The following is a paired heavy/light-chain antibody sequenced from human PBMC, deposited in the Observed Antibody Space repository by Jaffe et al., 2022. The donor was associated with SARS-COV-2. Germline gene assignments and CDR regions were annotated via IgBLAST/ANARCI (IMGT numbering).Light chain of an antibody. V-gene: IGLV4-69*01. CDR2: VNNDGSH. CDR1: SGHSSYA. Sequence: QLVLTQSPSASASLGASVKLTCTLSSGHSSYAIAWHQQQPEKGPRYLMKVNNDGSHRKGDGIPDRFSGSSSGAERYLFISSLQSEDEADYYCQTWGTGSNWVFGGGTKLTVL. CDR3: QTWGTGSNWV. J-gene: IGLJ3*02.
Heavy chain of an antibody. CDR3: VLSNYVGIDY. V-gene: IGHV3-43*01. J-gene: IGHJ4*02. CDR2: ITWDGATT. CDR1: GFTFDDYT. Sequence: EVQLVESGGVVVQPGGSLSLSCAASGFTFDDYTMHWVRQGPGKGLEWVSLITWDGATTYYADSVKGRFTISRDNSKNSLYLQLNSLRTEDTALYYCVLSNYVGIDYWGQGTLVTVSS. D-gene: IGHD4-4*01.